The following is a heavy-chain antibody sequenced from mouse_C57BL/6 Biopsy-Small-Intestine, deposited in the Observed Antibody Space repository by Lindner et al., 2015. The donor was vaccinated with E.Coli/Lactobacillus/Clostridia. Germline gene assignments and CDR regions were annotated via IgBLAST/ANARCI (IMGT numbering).Heavy chain of an antibody. CDR3: ARGYYSNWYFDV. CDR2: ILPGSSST. V-gene: IGHV1-9*01. Sequence: VQLQESGAELMKPGASVKLSCKATGYTFTGYWIDWVKQRPGHGLEWIGEILPGSSSTNCNEKFKDQATFTADTSSNTAYMQLSSLTSEDSAVYFCARGYYSNWYFDVWGTGTTVTVSS. D-gene: IGHD2-5*01. J-gene: IGHJ1*03. CDR1: GYTFTGYW.